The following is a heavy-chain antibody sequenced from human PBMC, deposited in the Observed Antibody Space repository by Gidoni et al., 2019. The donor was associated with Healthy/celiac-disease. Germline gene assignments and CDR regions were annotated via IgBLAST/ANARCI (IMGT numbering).Heavy chain of an antibody. CDR2: ISYDGSNK. V-gene: IGHV3-30-3*01. CDR1: GFTFRSYA. Sequence: QVQLVESGGGVVQPGRSLRLSCAASGFTFRSYAMHWVRQAPGKGLEWVAVISYDGSNKYYADSVKGRFTISRDNSKNTLYLQMNSLRAEDTAVYYCARSWIGYCSSTSCRTPFDYWGQGTLVTVSS. CDR3: ARSWIGYCSSTSCRTPFDY. D-gene: IGHD2-2*01. J-gene: IGHJ4*02.